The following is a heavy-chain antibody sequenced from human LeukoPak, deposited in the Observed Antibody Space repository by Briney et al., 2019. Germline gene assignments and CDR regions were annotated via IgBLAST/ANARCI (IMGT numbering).Heavy chain of an antibody. V-gene: IGHV3-23*01. CDR1: GFTFSNSA. Sequence: GSLRLSCAASGFTFSNSAMSWVRQAPGKGLEWVSTLSGSGITTYYADSVKGRFTISRDNSKNTLYLQMNSLIAEDTAVYYCAKGIYSSGWSYFDYWGRGTLVTVSS. CDR2: LSGSGITT. D-gene: IGHD6-19*01. J-gene: IGHJ4*01. CDR3: AKGIYSSGWSYFDY.